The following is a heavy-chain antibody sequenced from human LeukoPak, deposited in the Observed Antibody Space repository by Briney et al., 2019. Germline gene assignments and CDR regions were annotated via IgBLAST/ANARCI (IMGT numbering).Heavy chain of an antibody. D-gene: IGHD3-3*01. CDR2: ISSSGSTI. CDR3: ARAERSHKYDFWSGYYPTNYYYYYMDV. J-gene: IGHJ6*03. V-gene: IGHV3-11*04. Sequence: GGSLRLSCAASGFTFSDYYMSWIRQAPGKGLEWVSYISSSGSTIYYADSVKGRFTISRDNAKNSLYLQMNSLRAEDTAVYYCARAERSHKYDFWSGYYPTNYYYYYMDVWGKGTTVTVSS. CDR1: GFTFSDYY.